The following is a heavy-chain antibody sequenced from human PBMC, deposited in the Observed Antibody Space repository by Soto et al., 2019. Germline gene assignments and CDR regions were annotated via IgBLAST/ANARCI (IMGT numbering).Heavy chain of an antibody. CDR2: ISYDGSNK. CDR1: GFTFSSYV. CDR3: AKGQHNWNYKLKGQYHYYYMDV. V-gene: IGHV3-30*18. J-gene: IGHJ6*03. D-gene: IGHD1-7*01. Sequence: GGSLRLSCAASGFTFSSYVMHWVRQAPGKGLEWVAVISYDGSNKHYADSVKGRFTISRDNSKNTLYLQMNSLRAEDTAVYYCAKGQHNWNYKLKGQYHYYYMDVWGKGTTVTV.